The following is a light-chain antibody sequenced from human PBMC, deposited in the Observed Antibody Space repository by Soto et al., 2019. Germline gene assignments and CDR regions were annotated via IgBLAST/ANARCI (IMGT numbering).Light chain of an antibody. J-gene: IGKJ5*01. CDR2: DAS. CDR3: QQRSNWPPIT. V-gene: IGKV3-11*01. Sequence: EIVLTQSPATLSLSPGERATLSCRASRTVSNYLAWYQQKPGQAPRLLIYDASIRATGIPARFSGSGSGTDFTLTISSLEPEDFAVYYCQQRSNWPPITFGQGTRLEIK. CDR1: RTVSNY.